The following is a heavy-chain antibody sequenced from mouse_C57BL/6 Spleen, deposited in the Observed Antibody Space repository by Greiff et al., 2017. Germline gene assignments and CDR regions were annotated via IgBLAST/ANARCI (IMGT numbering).Heavy chain of an antibody. CDR2: VDPEDGDT. CDR3: TTDGYYVAMGY. D-gene: IGHD2-3*01. Sequence: VQLKESGAELVRPGASVKLSCTASGFNIKDYYMHWVKQRPEQGLEWIGRVDPEDGDTEYDPKFKGTATMTADTSSNTAFRQLSSRTSEDTAVYDCTTDGYYVAMGYWGQGTSVTVSS. V-gene: IGHV14-1*01. J-gene: IGHJ4*01. CDR1: GFNIKDYY.